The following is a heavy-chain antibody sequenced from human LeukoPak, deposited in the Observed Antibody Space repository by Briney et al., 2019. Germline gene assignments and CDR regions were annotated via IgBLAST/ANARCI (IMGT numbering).Heavy chain of an antibody. CDR2: INHSGST. J-gene: IGHJ6*02. V-gene: IGHV4-34*01. CDR1: GGSFSGYY. D-gene: IGHD3-3*01. CDR3: ARENLPYYDFWSGSAYYYYGMDV. Sequence: SETLSLTCAVYGGSFSGYYWSWIRQPPGKGLEWIGEINHSGSTNYNPSLKSRVTISVDTSKNQFSLKLSSVTAADTAVYYCARENLPYYDFWSGSAYYYYGMDVWGQGTTVTVSS.